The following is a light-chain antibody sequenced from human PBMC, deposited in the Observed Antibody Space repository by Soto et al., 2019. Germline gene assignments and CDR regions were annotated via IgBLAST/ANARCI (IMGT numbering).Light chain of an antibody. Sequence: EIVMTQSPATLSLSPGERATLSCGASQGVTSNLAWYQQKPGQAPRLLIYGASTRATGVPARFSGSGSGTEFTLTISGLQSEDFAVYYCQQYHNWVTFGGGTKVEIK. J-gene: IGKJ4*01. CDR1: QGVTSN. CDR3: QQYHNWVT. V-gene: IGKV3D-15*01. CDR2: GAS.